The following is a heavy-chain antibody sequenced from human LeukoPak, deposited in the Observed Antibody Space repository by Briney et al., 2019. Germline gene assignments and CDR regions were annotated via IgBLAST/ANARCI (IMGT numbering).Heavy chain of an antibody. CDR3: AKDMSYTSSWYGVVYHYYYMDV. Sequence: GGSLRLSCAASGFTFDDYAMHWVRQAPGKGLEWVSLISGDGGRTYYADSVKGRFSISRDNSKKSLYLQINSLRTEDTAFYYCAKDMSYTSSWYGVVYHYYYMDVWGRGTTVTVSS. CDR1: GFTFDDYA. D-gene: IGHD6-13*01. V-gene: IGHV3-43*02. J-gene: IGHJ6*03. CDR2: ISGDGGRT.